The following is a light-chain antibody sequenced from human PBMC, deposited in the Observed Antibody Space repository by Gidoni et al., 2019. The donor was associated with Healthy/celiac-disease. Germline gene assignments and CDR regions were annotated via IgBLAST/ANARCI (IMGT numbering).Light chain of an antibody. J-gene: IGKJ1*01. Sequence: DIQMTQSSSSLSASVADRVTITCRASQSISSYLNWYQQKPGKAPKLLIYAASSLQSGVPSRFSGSGSGTDFTLTISSLQPEDFATYYCQQSYSTPPWTFGQGTKVEIK. V-gene: IGKV1-39*01. CDR2: AAS. CDR3: QQSYSTPPWT. CDR1: QSISSY.